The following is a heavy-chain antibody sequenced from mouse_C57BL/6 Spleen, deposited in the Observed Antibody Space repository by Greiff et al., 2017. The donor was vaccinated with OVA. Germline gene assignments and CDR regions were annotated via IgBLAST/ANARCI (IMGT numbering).Heavy chain of an antibody. D-gene: IGHD2-1*01. V-gene: IGHV1-54*01. CDR3: ARYYGNYGYYAVDY. CDR2: INPGSGGT. CDR1: GYAFTNYL. J-gene: IGHJ4*01. Sequence: VMLVESGAELVRPGTSVKVSCKASGYAFTNYLIEWVKQRPGQGLEWIGVINPGSGGTNYNEKFKGKATLTADKSSSTAYMQLSSLTSEDSAVYFCARYYGNYGYYAVDYWGQGTSVTVSS.